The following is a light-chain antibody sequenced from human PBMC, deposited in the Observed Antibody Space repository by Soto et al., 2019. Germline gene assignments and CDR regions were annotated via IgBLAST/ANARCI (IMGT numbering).Light chain of an antibody. V-gene: IGLV2-14*01. CDR3: SSYTAIGGLDIV. CDR2: EVN. J-gene: IGLJ2*01. Sequence: QSALTQPASVSGSPGQSISISCIGTTSDIGGYNYVSWYQQHPGNAPKLIIYEVNHRPSGVSSRFSGSKSGSTASLTISGLRPEDEGHYYCSSYTAIGGLDIVFGGGTKLTVL. CDR1: TSDIGGYNY.